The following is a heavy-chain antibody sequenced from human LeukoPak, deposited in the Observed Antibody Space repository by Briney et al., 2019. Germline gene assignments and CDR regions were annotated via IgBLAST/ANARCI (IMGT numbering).Heavy chain of an antibody. J-gene: IGHJ4*02. CDR1: GDSISSSSYF. V-gene: IGHV4-39*01. CDR3: ARPGYYGDYAFDY. Sequence: PSETLSLTCTVSGDSISSSSYFWGWIRQPPGKGLEWIGSISYSGNTYYNPSLKSRVTISVDTSKNQFSLNLNSVTAADTAVYYCARPGYYGDYAFDYRGQGTLVTVSS. CDR2: ISYSGNT. D-gene: IGHD4-17*01.